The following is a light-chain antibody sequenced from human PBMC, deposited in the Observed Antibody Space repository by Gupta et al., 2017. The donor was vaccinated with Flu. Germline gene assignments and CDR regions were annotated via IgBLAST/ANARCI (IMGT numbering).Light chain of an antibody. J-gene: IGLJ2*01. CDR2: EVS. Sequence: QSALTQPASVSGSPGQSITISCTGTSSDVGGYNYVSWYQQHPGIAPKLMIYEVSSRPSGVSNRFSASSSGYTASPPTSGLQAEDDADYYCSSHTGSSIVVFGGGTKLTVL. CDR1: SSDVGGYNY. CDR3: SSHTGSSIVV. V-gene: IGLV2-14*01.